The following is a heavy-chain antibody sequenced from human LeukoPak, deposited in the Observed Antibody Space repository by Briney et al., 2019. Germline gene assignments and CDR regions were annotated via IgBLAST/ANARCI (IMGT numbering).Heavy chain of an antibody. CDR3: ARGLIEGYHDY. D-gene: IGHD2-15*01. Sequence: GASVKVSCKASGYTFTSYGISWVRQAPGQGLEWMGWMNPNSGNTGYAQKFQGRVTMIRNTSISTAYMELSSLRSEDTAVYYCARGLIEGYHDYWGQGTLVTVSS. J-gene: IGHJ4*02. CDR2: MNPNSGNT. V-gene: IGHV1-8*02. CDR1: GYTFTSYG.